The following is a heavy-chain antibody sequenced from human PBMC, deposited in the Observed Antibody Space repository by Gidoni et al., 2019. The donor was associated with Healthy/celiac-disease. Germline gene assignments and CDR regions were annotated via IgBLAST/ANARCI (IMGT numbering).Heavy chain of an antibody. CDR2: ISGSGGST. CDR3: AKDGYSSPYYFDY. D-gene: IGHD6-13*01. Sequence: EVQLLESGGGLVQPGGSLRLSCAASGFTFSSYAMSWVRQAPGKGLEWASAISGSGGSTYYADSGKGRFTISRDNSKNTLYLQMNSLRAEETAVYYWAKDGYSSPYYFDYWGQGTLVTVSS. V-gene: IGHV3-23*01. CDR1: GFTFSSYA. J-gene: IGHJ4*02.